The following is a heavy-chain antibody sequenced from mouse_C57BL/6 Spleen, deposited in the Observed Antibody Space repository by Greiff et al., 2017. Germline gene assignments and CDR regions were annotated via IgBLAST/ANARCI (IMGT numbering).Heavy chain of an antibody. CDR2: IDPNSGGT. CDR3: ARWGGNYEEARDD. V-gene: IGHV1-72*01. CDR1: GYTFTSYW. Sequence: QVQLKQPGAELVKPGASVKLSCKASGYTFTSYWMHWVKQRPGRGLEWIGRIDPNSGGTKYNEKFKSKAPLTVDKPSSTAYMQLSSLTSEDSAVYYGARWGGNYEEARDDGGQGNAVNVSS. J-gene: IGHJ4*01. D-gene: IGHD2-1*01.